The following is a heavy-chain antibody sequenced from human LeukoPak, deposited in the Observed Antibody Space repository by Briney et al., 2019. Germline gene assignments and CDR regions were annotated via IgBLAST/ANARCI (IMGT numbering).Heavy chain of an antibody. CDR3: ARVGDYNYFDY. CDR1: GFTFDDYG. J-gene: IGHJ4*02. V-gene: IGHV3-20*01. CDR2: INWNGGST. D-gene: IGHD4-17*01. Sequence: GGSLRLSCAASGFTFDDYGMSWVRQAPGKGLEWVSGINWNGGSTGYADSVKGRFTISRDNAKNSLYLQMNSLRAEDTALYHCARVGDYNYFDYWGQGTLVTVSS.